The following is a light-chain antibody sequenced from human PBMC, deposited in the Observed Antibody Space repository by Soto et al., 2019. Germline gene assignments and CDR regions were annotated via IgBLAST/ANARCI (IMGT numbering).Light chain of an antibody. CDR2: IND. V-gene: IGLV1-44*01. J-gene: IGLJ7*01. Sequence: QSVLTQPPSASGTPGQRVTISCSGSSSNIGSNTVHWYQHLPGTAPKLLIYINDQRPSGVPARFSGSTSGISASLAISGLQSDDEAHYYCATWDDSLNAAVFGGGTQLTVL. CDR3: ATWDDSLNAAV. CDR1: SSNIGSNT.